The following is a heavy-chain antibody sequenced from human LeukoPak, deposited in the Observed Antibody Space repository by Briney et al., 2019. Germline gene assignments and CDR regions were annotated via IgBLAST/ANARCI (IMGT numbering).Heavy chain of an antibody. CDR2: INPNSGGT. Sequence: ASVKVSCKASGYTFTGYYMHWVRQAPGQGLEWMGWINPNSGGTNYAQKFQGRGTMTRDTSISTAYMELSRLRSDDTAVYYCARGGYYDSSGYYRNWGQGTLVTVSS. CDR1: GYTFTGYY. CDR3: ARGGYYDSSGYYRN. V-gene: IGHV1-2*02. D-gene: IGHD3-22*01. J-gene: IGHJ4*02.